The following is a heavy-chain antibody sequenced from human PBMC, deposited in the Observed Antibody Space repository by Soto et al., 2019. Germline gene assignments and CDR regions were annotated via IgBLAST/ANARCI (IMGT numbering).Heavy chain of an antibody. CDR3: ETESNDILTAPTDY. CDR2: FNANNGKT. CDR1: GYTFTSYG. Sequence: ASVKVSCKASGYTFTSYGISWVRQAPGQGLEWMGGFNANNGKTNYAQKFQGRVTMTEDTSTDTAYMELSSLRSEDTAVYYCETESNDILTAPTDYWGQGTLVTVPQ. V-gene: IGHV1-18*01. D-gene: IGHD3-9*01. J-gene: IGHJ4*02.